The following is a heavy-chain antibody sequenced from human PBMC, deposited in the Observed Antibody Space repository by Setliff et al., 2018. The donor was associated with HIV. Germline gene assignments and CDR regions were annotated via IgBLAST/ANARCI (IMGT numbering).Heavy chain of an antibody. CDR2: ISPNNGDT. CDR3: ARGGDRQQLVLIDY. D-gene: IGHD6-13*01. CDR1: GYTFTDYF. V-gene: IGHV1-2*02. J-gene: IGHJ4*02. Sequence: ASVKVSCKSSGYTFTDYFMHWVRQAPGQGLEWMGWISPNNGDTNIPQTFQGRVTMTRDTSINTAYMEFSSLRSDDTAVYYCARGGDRQQLVLIDYWGQGTLVTVSS.